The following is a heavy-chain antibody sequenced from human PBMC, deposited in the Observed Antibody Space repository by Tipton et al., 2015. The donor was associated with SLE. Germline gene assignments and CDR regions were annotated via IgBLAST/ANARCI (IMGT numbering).Heavy chain of an antibody. D-gene: IGHD2-2*01. Sequence: SLRLSCAASGFTFSSYGMHWVRQAPGKGLEWVAFIRYDGSNKYYADSVKGRFTISRDNSKNTLYLQMNSLRAEDTAVYYCAKYIQLLWPGAFDIWGQGTMVTVSS. CDR3: AKYIQLLWPGAFDI. V-gene: IGHV3-30*02. J-gene: IGHJ3*02. CDR1: GFTFSSYG. CDR2: IRYDGSNK.